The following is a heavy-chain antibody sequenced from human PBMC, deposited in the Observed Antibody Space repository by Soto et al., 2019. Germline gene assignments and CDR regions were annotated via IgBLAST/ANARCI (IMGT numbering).Heavy chain of an antibody. CDR2: IIPIFGTA. Sequence: SVKGDCKGAGGSLSGYAISWVRQAPGQGLEWMGGIIPIFGTANYAQKFQGRVTITADESTSTAYMELSSLRSEDTAVYYCARVGYDFWSGYYPYYYYGMDVWVQGTTVTVSS. V-gene: IGHV1-69*13. D-gene: IGHD3-3*01. CDR3: ARVGYDFWSGYYPYYYYGMDV. J-gene: IGHJ6*02. CDR1: GGSLSGYA.